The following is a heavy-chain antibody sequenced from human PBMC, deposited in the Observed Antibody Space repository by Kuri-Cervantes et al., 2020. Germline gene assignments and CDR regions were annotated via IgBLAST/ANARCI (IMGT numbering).Heavy chain of an antibody. D-gene: IGHD6-13*01. CDR3: ARDQQLVWVAFDI. Sequence: ASVKVSCKASGYTFTSYDINWVRQATGQGLEWVGWMNPNSGNTGYAQKFQGRVTMTGNTSISTAYMELSSLRSEDTAVYYCARDQQLVWVAFDIWGQGTMVTVSS. J-gene: IGHJ3*02. V-gene: IGHV1-8*01. CDR2: MNPNSGNT. CDR1: GYTFTSYD.